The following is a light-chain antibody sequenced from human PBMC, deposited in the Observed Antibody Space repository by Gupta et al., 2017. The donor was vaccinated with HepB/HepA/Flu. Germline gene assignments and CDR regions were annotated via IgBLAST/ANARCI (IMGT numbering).Light chain of an antibody. J-gene: IGKJ1*01. CDR1: QIISNY. CDR2: GAS. Sequence: DTQVTKSPSSLSASVGDRVTITCRASQIISNYLNWYQQKPGKAPQLLIYGASTVTNGVPSRFSGSGSGTEFTLTISRLQPEDFATYYCQQRDNTPNTFGEGTKVEI. CDR3: QQRDNTPNT. V-gene: IGKV1-39*01.